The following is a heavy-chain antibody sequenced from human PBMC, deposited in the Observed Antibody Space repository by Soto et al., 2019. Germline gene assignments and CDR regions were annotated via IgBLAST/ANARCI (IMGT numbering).Heavy chain of an antibody. CDR1: GYTFTSYG. D-gene: IGHD3-22*01. V-gene: IGHV1-18*01. CDR2: ISTYIGNT. Sequence: ASVKVSCKASGYTFTSYGISWVRQAPGQGLELMGWISTYIGNTNYAQNLQGRVTLTTETSTSTAYMELRCLRSDDTAVYYCAREWSYDSSGYYGYWG. J-gene: IGHJ4*01. CDR3: AREWSYDSSGYYGY.